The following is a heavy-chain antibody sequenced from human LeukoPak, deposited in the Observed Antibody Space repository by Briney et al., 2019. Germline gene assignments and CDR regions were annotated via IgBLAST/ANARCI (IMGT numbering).Heavy chain of an antibody. CDR3: ARDRTTGWGYFDY. CDR1: GYTFTSFG. V-gene: IGHV1-18*01. CDR2: ISPYNGDT. J-gene: IGHJ4*02. D-gene: IGHD1-14*01. Sequence: ASVKVSCKASGYTFTSFGLCWVRQAPGQGLEWMGWISPYNGDTNYAQKVQGRVTMTTDTSTSTAYMELRSLRSDDTAVYYCARDRTTGWGYFDYWGQGTLVTVSS.